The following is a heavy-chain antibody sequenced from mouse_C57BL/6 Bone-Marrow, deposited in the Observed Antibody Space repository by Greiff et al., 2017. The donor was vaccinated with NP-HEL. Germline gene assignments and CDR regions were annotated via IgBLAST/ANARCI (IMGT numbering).Heavy chain of an antibody. CDR3: ANYVRDY. D-gene: IGHD1-1*01. V-gene: IGHV1-64*01. CDR2: IHPNSGST. Sequence: QVQLQQPGAELVKPGASVKLSCKASGYTFTSYWMHWVKQRPGQGLEWIGMIHPNSGSTNYNEKFKGKATLTVDTSSSTAYMQLSSLTTEDSAVYYCANYVRDYWGQGTSVTVSA. CDR1: GYTFTSYW. J-gene: IGHJ4*01.